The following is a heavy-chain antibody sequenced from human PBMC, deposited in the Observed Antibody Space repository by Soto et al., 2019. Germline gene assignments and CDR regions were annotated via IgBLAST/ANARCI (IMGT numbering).Heavy chain of an antibody. V-gene: IGHV5-51*01. Sequence: GESLKISCKGSGYSFTSYWIRWVRQMPGKGLEWMGIIYPGDSDTRYSPSFQGQVTISADKSISTAYLQWSSLKASDTAMYYCARADCSGGSCYLPRFDYWGQGTLVTVSS. D-gene: IGHD2-15*01. CDR2: IYPGDSDT. CDR1: GYSFTSYW. CDR3: ARADCSGGSCYLPRFDY. J-gene: IGHJ4*02.